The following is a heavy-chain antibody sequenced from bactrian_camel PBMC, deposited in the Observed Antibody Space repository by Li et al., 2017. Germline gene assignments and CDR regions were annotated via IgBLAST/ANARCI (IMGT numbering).Heavy chain of an antibody. CDR1: GSSYC. J-gene: IGHJ4*01. Sequence: HVQLVESGGGAVETGGSLRLSCEWSGSSYCLGWFRQGPGGEREGVAALLPTTKTTWHADSVKGRFTITQDKTDNTLYLQMNNLKLEDTAMYTCAARIPCQVWLGYSDESECNYWAQGTQVTVS. D-gene: IGHD1*01. V-gene: IGHV3S1*01. CDR3: AARIPCQVWLGYSDESECNY. CDR2: LLPTTKTT.